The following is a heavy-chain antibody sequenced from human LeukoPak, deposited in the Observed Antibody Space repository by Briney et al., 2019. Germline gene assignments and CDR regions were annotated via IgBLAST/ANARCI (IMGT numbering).Heavy chain of an antibody. D-gene: IGHD5-12*01. Sequence: GGSLRLSCAASGFTFSDYEMNWVRQAPGKGLEWVSYISTRGSTIYYADSVKGRFTISRDNAKNSLYLQMSSLRAEDTAVYYCARDLGPSYSEYDWRGIFDYWGQGTLVTFSS. V-gene: IGHV3-48*03. CDR1: GFTFSDYE. J-gene: IGHJ4*02. CDR2: ISTRGSTI. CDR3: ARDLGPSYSEYDWRGIFDY.